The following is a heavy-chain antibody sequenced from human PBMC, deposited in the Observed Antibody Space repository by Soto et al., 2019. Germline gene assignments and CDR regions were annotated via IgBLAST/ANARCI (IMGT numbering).Heavy chain of an antibody. J-gene: IGHJ4*02. CDR1: GFSFSDHY. V-gene: IGHV3-72*01. CDR3: VTSIPSSKSSVFDS. CDR2: TRNKAYSFTT. D-gene: IGHD6-13*01. Sequence: EVQLVESGGGLVRPGGSLRLSCAASGFSFSDHYMDWVRQAPGKGLEWVGRTRNKAYSFTTEYAPALKGRFTISRDDSEDSLYLQMNSLRAEDTALYYCVTSIPSSKSSVFDSWGQGTLVTVSP.